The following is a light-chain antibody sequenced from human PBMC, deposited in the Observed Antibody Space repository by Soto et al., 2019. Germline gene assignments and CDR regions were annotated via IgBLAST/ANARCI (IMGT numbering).Light chain of an antibody. CDR3: QQYGSSPPGFT. CDR2: GAS. CDR1: QRVSSTY. J-gene: IGKJ3*01. V-gene: IGKV3-20*01. Sequence: EVVLTQSPDTLSLFPGERATLSCRASQRVSSTYFAWYRQKPGQPPSLLIYGASNRATGVPDRFSGSGSGTDFTLPNRRLEAEDFAVDYCQQYGSSPPGFTFGPGTTVEIK.